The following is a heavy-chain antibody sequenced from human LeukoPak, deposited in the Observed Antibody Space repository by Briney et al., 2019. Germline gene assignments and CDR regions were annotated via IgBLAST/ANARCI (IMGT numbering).Heavy chain of an antibody. CDR1: GFTFNTYT. V-gene: IGHV3-21*01. D-gene: IGHD2-21*02. J-gene: IGHJ4*02. Sequence: GGSLRLSCAASGFTFNTYTMSWVRQAPGKGLEWVSSINTRSSNIYYADSVKGRFTVSRDNTKNSLYLQMNSLRAEDTAVYFCAKESDNCGADCLALNDYWGQGTLSPSPQ. CDR2: INTRSSNI. CDR3: AKESDNCGADCLALNDY.